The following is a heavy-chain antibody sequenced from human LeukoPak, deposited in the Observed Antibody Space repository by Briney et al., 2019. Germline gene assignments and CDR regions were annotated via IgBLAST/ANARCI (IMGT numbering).Heavy chain of an antibody. D-gene: IGHD6-13*01. Sequence: PSETLSLTCTVSGYSISSGYYWGWIRQPPGKGLEWIGSIYHSGSTYYNPSLKSRVTISVDTSKNQFSLKLSSVTAADTAVYYCARDGLLSSSWYGIDYWGQGTLVTVSS. J-gene: IGHJ4*02. CDR3: ARDGLLSSSWYGIDY. CDR2: IYHSGST. CDR1: GYSISSGYY. V-gene: IGHV4-38-2*02.